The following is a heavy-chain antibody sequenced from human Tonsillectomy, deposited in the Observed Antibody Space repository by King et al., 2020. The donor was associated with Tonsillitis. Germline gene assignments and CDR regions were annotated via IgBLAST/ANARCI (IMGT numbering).Heavy chain of an antibody. CDR3: ARGIAAPGSSYWFDP. J-gene: IGHJ5*02. CDR2: INWNGGST. Sequence: VQLVESGGGVVRPGGSLRLSCAASGFTFEEYGMSWVRQAPGKGLEWVSGINWNGGSTGYVDSVKGRFIISRDNAKNSLYLQMNSLRAEETAFYHCARGIAAPGSSYWFDPWGQGTRVTVSS. CDR1: GFTFEEYG. V-gene: IGHV3-20*01. D-gene: IGHD6-13*01.